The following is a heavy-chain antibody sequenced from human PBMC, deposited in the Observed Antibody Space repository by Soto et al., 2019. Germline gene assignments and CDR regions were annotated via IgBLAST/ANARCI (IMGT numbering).Heavy chain of an antibody. V-gene: IGHV4-31*03. CDR2: IYYSGST. J-gene: IGHJ4*02. Sequence: SETLSLTCSVSGYSIRSSKWWSWVRQHPGKGLEWIGYIYYSGSTYYNPSLKSRVTISVDTSKNQFSLKLSSVTAADTAVYYCARDSYWGQGTLVTVSS. CDR3: ARDSY. CDR1: GYSIRSSKW.